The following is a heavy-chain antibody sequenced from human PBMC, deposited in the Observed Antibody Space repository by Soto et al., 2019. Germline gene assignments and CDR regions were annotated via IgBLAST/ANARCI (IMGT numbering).Heavy chain of an antibody. Sequence: SETLSLTCAVSGGSFSVYYWSWIRQTPGKGLEWIGEINHSGSTNYSPSLKSRVTMSLDTSKNQFSLKLTSVTAADTAVYYCARGGSNDWQVAFDIWGQGTMVTVSS. V-gene: IGHV4-34*01. CDR2: INHSGST. D-gene: IGHD3-9*01. CDR1: GGSFSVYY. J-gene: IGHJ3*02. CDR3: ARGGSNDWQVAFDI.